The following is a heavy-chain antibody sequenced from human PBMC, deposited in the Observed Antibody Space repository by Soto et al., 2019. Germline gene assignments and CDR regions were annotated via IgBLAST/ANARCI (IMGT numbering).Heavy chain of an antibody. V-gene: IGHV1-3*01. J-gene: IGHJ5*02. Sequence: ASVKVSCKASGYTFTRYTMNWVRQAPGQRLEWMGWINPDNGNTKSSQKFQDRVIITRDTSASTAYMDLSSLRSEDTAVYYCAGGIATGQLDPWGQGTLVTGSS. D-gene: IGHD2-15*01. CDR1: GYTFTRYT. CDR2: INPDNGNT. CDR3: AGGIATGQLDP.